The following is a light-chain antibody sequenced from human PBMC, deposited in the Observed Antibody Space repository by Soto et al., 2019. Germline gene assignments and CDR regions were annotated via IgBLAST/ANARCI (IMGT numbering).Light chain of an antibody. CDR1: QSISSW. CDR2: EAS. J-gene: IGKJ4*01. V-gene: IGKV1-5*03. Sequence: DIQMTQSPSTLSASVGDRVTISCRASQSISSWLAWYQQKPGKAPKLLIYEASRLESGVPSRFSGSGSGTEFSLTFSSLQSDDSATYYCQQYDSYPLTFGGGTKVEIK. CDR3: QQYDSYPLT.